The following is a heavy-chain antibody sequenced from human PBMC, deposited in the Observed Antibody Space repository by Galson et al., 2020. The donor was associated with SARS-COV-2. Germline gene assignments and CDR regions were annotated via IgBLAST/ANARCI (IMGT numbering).Heavy chain of an antibody. CDR2: ITWKSDSI. CDR3: AKSPRGGGGYLHGMDV. Sequence: SLRLSCAASGFTFDDCAMHWVRQVPGKGLEWVSSITWKSDSIGYADSVKGRFTISRDNAKNSLYLQLNSLRREDTALYYCAKSPRGGGGYLHGMDVWGQGTTVTVSS. J-gene: IGHJ6*02. D-gene: IGHD1-26*01. CDR1: GFTFDDCA. V-gene: IGHV3-9*01.